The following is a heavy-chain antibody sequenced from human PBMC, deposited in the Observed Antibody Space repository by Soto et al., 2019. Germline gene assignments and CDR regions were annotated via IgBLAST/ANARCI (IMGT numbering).Heavy chain of an antibody. Sequence: QVQLVESGGGVVQPGRSLRLSCAASGFTFSSYAMHWVRQAPGKGLEWVAVISYDGSNKYYADSVKGRFTISRDNSKNTLCLQMNSLRAEDTAVYYCASPRLSSDGTTPIDYWGQGTLVTVSS. CDR2: ISYDGSNK. D-gene: IGHD1-1*01. CDR3: ASPRLSSDGTTPIDY. J-gene: IGHJ4*02. V-gene: IGHV3-30-3*01. CDR1: GFTFSSYA.